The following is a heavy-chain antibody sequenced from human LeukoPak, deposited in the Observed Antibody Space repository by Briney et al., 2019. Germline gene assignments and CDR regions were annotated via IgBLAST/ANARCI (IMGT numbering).Heavy chain of an antibody. D-gene: IGHD3-3*01. CDR1: GFTFSSYW. CDR3: ARGGELGNYDFWSGYPIDY. V-gene: IGHV3-74*01. J-gene: IGHJ4*02. CDR2: INSDGSST. Sequence: GGSLRLSCAASGFTFSSYWMHWVRQAPGKGLVWVSRINSDGSSTSYADSVKGRFTISRDNSKNTLYLQMNSLRAEDTAVYYCARGGELGNYDFWSGYPIDYWGQGTLVTVSS.